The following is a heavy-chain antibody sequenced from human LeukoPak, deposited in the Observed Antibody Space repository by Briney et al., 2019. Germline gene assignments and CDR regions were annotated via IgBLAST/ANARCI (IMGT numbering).Heavy chain of an antibody. D-gene: IGHD3-22*01. CDR2: IWYDGSNK. J-gene: IGHJ4*02. CDR1: GFTFSSYG. CDR3: AKDDYFASSGYSGIADY. Sequence: GGSLRLSCAASGFTFSSYGMHWVRQAPGKGLEWVAVIWYDGSNKYYADSVKGRFTISRDNSKNTLYLQMNSLRVEDTAVHYCAKDDYFASSGYSGIADYWGRGTLVTVSS. V-gene: IGHV3-33*06.